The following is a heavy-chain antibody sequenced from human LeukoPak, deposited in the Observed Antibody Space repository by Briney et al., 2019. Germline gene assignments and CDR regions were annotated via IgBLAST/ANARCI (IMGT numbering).Heavy chain of an antibody. CDR3: ARDPDCSSTSCYPNDDY. CDR1: GYTFTSYA. J-gene: IGHJ4*02. CDR2: INTNTGNP. V-gene: IGHV7-4-1*02. Sequence: ASVKVSCKASGYTFTSYAMNWVRQAPGQGLEWMGWINTNTGNPTYAQGFTGRFVFSLDTSVSTAYLQISSLKAEDTAVYYCARDPDCSSTSCYPNDDYWGQGTLVTVSS. D-gene: IGHD2-2*01.